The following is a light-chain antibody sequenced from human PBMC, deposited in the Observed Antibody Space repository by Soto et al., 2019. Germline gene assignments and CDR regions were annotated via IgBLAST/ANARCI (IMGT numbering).Light chain of an antibody. J-gene: IGKJ1*01. CDR2: DAS. V-gene: IGKV1-5*01. CDR3: QQYETFSGT. Sequence: DIQMTQSPSTLSASVGDRVTITCRASQSISSWLAWYQQKPGKAPKLLIYDASSLESGVPSRFSGSRSGTEFTLTISSLQPDDLATYYCQQYETFSGTFGPGTKVDIK. CDR1: QSISSW.